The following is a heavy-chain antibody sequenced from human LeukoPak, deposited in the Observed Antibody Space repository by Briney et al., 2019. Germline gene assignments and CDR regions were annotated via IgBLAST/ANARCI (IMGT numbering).Heavy chain of an antibody. CDR3: AKATGYSSSWYVY. J-gene: IGHJ4*02. V-gene: IGHV3-11*01. D-gene: IGHD6-13*01. CDR1: GFTFSDYY. CDR2: ISSSGSTI. Sequence: GGSLRLSCAASGFTFSDYYMSWIRQAPGKGLEWVSYISSSGSTIYYADSVKGRFTISRDNAKNSLYLQMNSLRAEDTALYYCAKATGYSSSWYVYWGQGTLVTVSS.